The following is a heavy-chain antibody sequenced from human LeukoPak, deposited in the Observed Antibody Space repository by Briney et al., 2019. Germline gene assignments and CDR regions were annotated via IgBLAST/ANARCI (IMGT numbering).Heavy chain of an antibody. CDR2: MNPNSGNT. CDR3: AREVAGIALFNY. J-gene: IGHJ4*02. D-gene: IGHD6-19*01. CDR1: GYTFTSYD. Sequence: GASVNVSCKASGYTFTSYDINWVRQATGQGLEWMGWMNPNSGNTGYAQKFQGRVTMTSDTSISTAYMELSSLRSEDTAVYYCAREVAGIALFNYWGQGTVVTVSS. V-gene: IGHV1-8*01.